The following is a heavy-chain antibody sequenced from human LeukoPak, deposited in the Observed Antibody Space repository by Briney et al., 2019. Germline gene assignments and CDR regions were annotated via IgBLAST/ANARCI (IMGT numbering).Heavy chain of an antibody. D-gene: IGHD3-10*01. CDR3: ARGRYGSGASDHDY. J-gene: IGHJ4*02. CDR1: GFTFSSYS. Sequence: GGSLRLSCAASGFTFSSYSMNWVRQAPGKGLEWVSSISSSSSYIYYADSVKGRFTISRDSAKNSLYLQMNSLRAEDTAVYYCARGRYGSGASDHDYWGQGTLVTVSS. V-gene: IGHV3-21*01. CDR2: ISSSSSYI.